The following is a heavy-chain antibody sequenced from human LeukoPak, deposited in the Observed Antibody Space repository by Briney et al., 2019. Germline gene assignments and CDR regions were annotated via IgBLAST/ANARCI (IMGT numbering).Heavy chain of an antibody. CDR1: GGSISSYY. CDR2: IYYSGST. V-gene: IGHV4-59*01. J-gene: IGHJ4*02. Sequence: SETLSLTCTVSGGSISSYYWSWLRQPPGKGLEWIGYIYYSGSTNYNPSLKSRVTISVDTSKNQFSLKLSSVTAADTAVYYCARGIGTYYDSSGYSCWGQGTLVTVSS. D-gene: IGHD3-22*01. CDR3: ARGIGTYYDSSGYSC.